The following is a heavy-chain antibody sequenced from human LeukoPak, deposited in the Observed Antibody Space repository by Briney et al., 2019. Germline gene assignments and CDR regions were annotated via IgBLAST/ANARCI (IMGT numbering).Heavy chain of an antibody. J-gene: IGHJ4*02. V-gene: IGHV5-51*01. CDR2: VYPDDSAA. CDR1: GHSFSSFW. D-gene: IGHD3-16*01. CDR3: ARSRVWGDSRWAFGY. Sequence: GDSLKISCQGSGHSFSSFWVGWVRQTPGKGLEWMGVVYPDDSAARYSPSFQGQITFSADKSLDTAYLQWSSLRASDTGIYFCARSRVWGDSRWAFGYWGQGTPVTVSS.